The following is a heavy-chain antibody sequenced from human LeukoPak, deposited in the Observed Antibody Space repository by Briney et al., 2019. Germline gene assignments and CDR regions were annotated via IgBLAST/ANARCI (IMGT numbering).Heavy chain of an antibody. J-gene: IGHJ4*02. V-gene: IGHV3-21*03. D-gene: IGHD3-10*01. Sequence: GGSLRLSCAASGFTFSNYWMKWVRQAPGKGLEWVSSITSSSNYIYYADSVKGRFTISRDNAKNSLYLQMNSLRAEDTTVYYCARDCWDYGSVSYCGIDYWGQGTLVTVSS. CDR3: ARDCWDYGSVSYCGIDY. CDR2: ITSSSNYI. CDR1: GFTFSNYW.